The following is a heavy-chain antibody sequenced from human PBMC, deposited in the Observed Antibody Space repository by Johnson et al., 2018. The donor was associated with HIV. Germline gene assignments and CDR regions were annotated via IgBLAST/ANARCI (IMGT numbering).Heavy chain of an antibody. Sequence: QVQLVDSGGGVVQPGRSLRLSCAASGVIFSSYGMHWVRQAPGKGLEWVALIWNDGSDKYYADSVKGRFTISRDNSRNTLYLQMNSLRAEDTAVYYCAKDRTIHDAFDIWGQGTMVTVSS. CDR2: IWNDGSDK. V-gene: IGHV3-33*06. CDR3: AKDRTIHDAFDI. D-gene: IGHD5-18*01. J-gene: IGHJ3*02. CDR1: GVIFSSYG.